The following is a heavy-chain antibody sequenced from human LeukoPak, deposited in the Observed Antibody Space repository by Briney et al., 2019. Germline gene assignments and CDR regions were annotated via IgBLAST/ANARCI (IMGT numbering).Heavy chain of an antibody. CDR3: ARDDQRWSSWYYWYSDL. CDR1: GGSISSGTYY. D-gene: IGHD6-13*01. CDR2: IYHSGST. V-gene: IGHV4-39*07. J-gene: IGHJ2*01. Sequence: SETLSLTCTVSGGSISSGTYYWSWIRQPPGKGLEWIGSIYHSGSTYYNPSLKSRVTISVDTSKNQFSLKLSSVTAADTAVYYCARDDQRWSSWYYWYSDLWGRGTLVTVSS.